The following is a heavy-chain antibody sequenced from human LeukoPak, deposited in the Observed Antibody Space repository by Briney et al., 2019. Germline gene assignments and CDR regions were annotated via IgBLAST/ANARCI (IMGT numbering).Heavy chain of an antibody. J-gene: IGHJ6*03. Sequence: GGSLRLSCAASGITFSSYGMSWVRQAPGKGLEWVSSISSTGGTTYYADSVKGRFTISRDNPKNTLYLQMNSLRADDTAVYYCAKDVENYYYYMDVWGKGTTVTISS. CDR1: GITFSSYG. CDR3: AKDVENYYYYMDV. D-gene: IGHD2-21*01. CDR2: ISSTGGTT. V-gene: IGHV3-23*01.